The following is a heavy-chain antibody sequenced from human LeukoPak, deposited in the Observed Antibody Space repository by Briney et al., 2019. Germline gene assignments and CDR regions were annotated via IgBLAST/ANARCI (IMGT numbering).Heavy chain of an antibody. J-gene: IGHJ4*02. CDR1: GFTFSSYW. V-gene: IGHV3-66*01. CDR2: IYSGGST. Sequence: GGSLRLSCAASGFTFSSYWMSWVRQAPGKGLEWVSVIYSGGSTYYADSVKGRFTISRDNSKNTLYLQMNSLRAEDTAVYYCARGGYSYGYYWGQGTLVTVSS. D-gene: IGHD5-18*01. CDR3: ARGGYSYGYY.